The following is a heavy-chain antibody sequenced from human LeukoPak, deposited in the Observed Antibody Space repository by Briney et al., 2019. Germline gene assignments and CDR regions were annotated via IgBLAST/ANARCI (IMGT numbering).Heavy chain of an antibody. J-gene: IGHJ4*02. V-gene: IGHV4-39*07. CDR3: ARSHTTTYFDY. CDR1: GGSISSSSYY. CDR2: IYYSGST. D-gene: IGHD2/OR15-2a*01. Sequence: SETLSLTCTVSGGSISSSSYYWGWIRQPPGKGLEWIGSIYYSGSTYYNPSLKSRVTISVDTSKNQFSLKLSSVTAADTAVYYCARSHTTTYFDYWGQGTLVTVSS.